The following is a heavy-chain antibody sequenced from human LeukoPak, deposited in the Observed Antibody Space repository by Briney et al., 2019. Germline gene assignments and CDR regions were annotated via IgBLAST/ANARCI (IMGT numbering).Heavy chain of an antibody. J-gene: IGHJ4*02. Sequence: VASVTVSCKASGYIFNTFGISWVRQAPGQGLEWMGIINPSGGSTSYAQKFQGRVTMTRDMSTSTVYMELSSLRSEDTAVYYCASECSSTSCYVFSSGFDYWGQGTLVTVSS. CDR2: INPSGGST. V-gene: IGHV1-46*02. CDR1: GYIFNTFG. CDR3: ASECSSTSCYVFSSGFDY. D-gene: IGHD2-2*01.